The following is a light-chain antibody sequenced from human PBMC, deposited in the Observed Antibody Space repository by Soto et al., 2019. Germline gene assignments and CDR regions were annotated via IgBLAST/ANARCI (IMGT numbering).Light chain of an antibody. J-gene: IGKJ2*01. CDR2: DAS. CDR3: QQRSNWPPGYT. CDR1: QSVRTY. Sequence: EIVLTQSPATLSLSPGERATLSCRASQSVRTYLAWHQQKPGQAPRLLIYDASNRATGIPARFSGSGSGTDFTLTISSLEPEDFAVYYCQQRSNWPPGYTFGQGTKLEIK. V-gene: IGKV3-11*01.